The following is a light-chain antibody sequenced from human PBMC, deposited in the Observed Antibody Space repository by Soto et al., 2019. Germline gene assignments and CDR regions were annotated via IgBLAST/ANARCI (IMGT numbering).Light chain of an antibody. J-gene: IGLJ3*02. CDR1: DSNIGSTA. CDR3: AAWDDDLHVWL. CDR2: SSN. V-gene: IGLV1-44*01. Sequence: QAVVTQPPSVSATPGQGVILSCSGGDSNIGSTAGNWYQQLPGTAPRLLIYSSNQRPSGVPDRISGSKSGTSASLAISGLQSEDEADYYCAAWDDDLHVWLFGGGTKLTVL.